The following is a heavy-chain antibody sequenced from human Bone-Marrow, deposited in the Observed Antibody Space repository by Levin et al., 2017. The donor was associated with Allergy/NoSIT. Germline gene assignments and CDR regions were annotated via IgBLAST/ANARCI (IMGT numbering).Heavy chain of an antibody. J-gene: IGHJ4*02. CDR2: ISSRGTT. Sequence: LRLSCTVSGDSVSSGAYYWSWIRQHPGKGLEWLGYISSRGTTSSNPSLKSRLAMSGDSSKNQFSVTVTSVTAADTAVYFCARSRGYNNGLFDYWGQGILVTVSS. D-gene: IGHD5-18*01. V-gene: IGHV4-31*03. CDR1: GDSVSSGAYY. CDR3: ARSRGYNNGLFDY.